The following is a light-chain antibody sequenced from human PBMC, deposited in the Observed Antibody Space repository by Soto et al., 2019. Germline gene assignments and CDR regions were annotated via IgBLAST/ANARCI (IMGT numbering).Light chain of an antibody. J-gene: IGKJ5*01. CDR3: QQRSNWAIT. CDR1: QSVSSY. V-gene: IGKV3-11*01. Sequence: EIVLTQSPATLSLSPGERATLSCRASQSVSSYLAWYQQKTGQAPRLLIYDASNKATGIPARFSGSGSGTDFTFTIISLEPEDFAVYYCQQRSNWAITFGQGTRLEIK. CDR2: DAS.